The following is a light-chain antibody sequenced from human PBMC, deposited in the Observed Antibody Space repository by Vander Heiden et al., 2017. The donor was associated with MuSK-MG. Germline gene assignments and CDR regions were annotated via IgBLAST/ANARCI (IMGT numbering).Light chain of an antibody. CDR1: SSNIGASYD. CDR3: QSYDSSLNGVV. CDR2: GND. Sequence: QSVLTQPPSVSGAPGQRVAISCTGGSSNIGASYDVHWYQHVPGSAPKLLIFGNDNRPSGVPDRFSGSKSDTSASLAITGLQAEDEADYYCQSYDSSLNGVVFGGGTKLTVL. J-gene: IGLJ2*01. V-gene: IGLV1-40*01.